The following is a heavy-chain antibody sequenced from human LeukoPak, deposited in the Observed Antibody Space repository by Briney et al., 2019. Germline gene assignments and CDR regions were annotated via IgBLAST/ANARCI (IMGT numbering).Heavy chain of an antibody. D-gene: IGHD6-13*01. CDR2: INHSGST. CDR1: GGSFSGYY. Sequence: PSETLSLTCAVYGGSFSGYYWSWIRQPPGKGLEWIGEINHSGSTNYNPSLKSRVTISVDTSKNQFSLKLSSVTAADTAVYYCARGDWRGGYSSSWYPRSWYFDLWGRGTLVTVSS. J-gene: IGHJ2*01. CDR3: ARGDWRGGYSSSWYPRSWYFDL. V-gene: IGHV4-34*01.